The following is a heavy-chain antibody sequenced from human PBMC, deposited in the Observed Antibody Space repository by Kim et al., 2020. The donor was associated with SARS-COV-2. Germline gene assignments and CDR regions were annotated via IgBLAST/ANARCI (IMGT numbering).Heavy chain of an antibody. D-gene: IGHD6-19*01. V-gene: IGHV4-59*08. CDR3: ARRRSSGWYAKEDWYFDL. CDR1: GGSISSYY. J-gene: IGHJ2*01. Sequence: SETLSLTCTVSGGSISSYYWSWIRQPPGKGLEWIGYIYYSGSTNYNPSLKSRVTISVDTSKNQFSLKLSSVTAADTAVYYCARRRSSGWYAKEDWYFDLWGRGTLGTVSS. CDR2: IYYSGST.